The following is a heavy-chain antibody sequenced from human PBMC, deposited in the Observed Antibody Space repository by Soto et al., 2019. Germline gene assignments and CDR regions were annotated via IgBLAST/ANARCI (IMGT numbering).Heavy chain of an antibody. D-gene: IGHD6-13*01. CDR2: ISWNSGSI. CDR1: GFTFDDYA. Sequence: PGGSLRLSCAASGFTFDDYAMHWVRQAPGKGLEWVSGISWNSGSIGYADSVKGRFTISRDNAKNSLYLQMNSLRAEDTALYYCAKDPKQAPCWGQGTLVTVSS. V-gene: IGHV3-9*01. CDR3: AKDPKQAPC. J-gene: IGHJ4*02.